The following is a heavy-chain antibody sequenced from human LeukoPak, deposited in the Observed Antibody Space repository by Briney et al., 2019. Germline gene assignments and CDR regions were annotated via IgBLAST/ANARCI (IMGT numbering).Heavy chain of an antibody. V-gene: IGHV4-39*07. CDR3: ARDATYYDILTGYSH. Sequence: SETLSLTCTVSGGSISSSSYYWGWIRQPPGKGLEWIGSIYYSGGTYYNPSLKSRVTISVDTSKNQFSLKLSSVTAADTAVYYCARDATYYDILTGYSHWGQGTLVAVSS. D-gene: IGHD3-9*01. J-gene: IGHJ4*02. CDR2: IYYSGGT. CDR1: GGSISSSSYY.